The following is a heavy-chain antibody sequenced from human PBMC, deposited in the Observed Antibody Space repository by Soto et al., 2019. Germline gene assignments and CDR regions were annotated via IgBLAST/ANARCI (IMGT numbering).Heavy chain of an antibody. V-gene: IGHV4-34*01. CDR2: INHSGST. Sequence: PSETLSLTCAVYGGSFSGYYWSWIRQPPGKGLEWIGEINHSGSTNYNPSLKSRVTISVDTSKNQFSLKLSYVTAADTAVYYCARVSGIYYYGMDVWGQGTTVT. CDR1: GGSFSGYY. D-gene: IGHD3-10*01. J-gene: IGHJ6*02. CDR3: ARVSGIYYYGMDV.